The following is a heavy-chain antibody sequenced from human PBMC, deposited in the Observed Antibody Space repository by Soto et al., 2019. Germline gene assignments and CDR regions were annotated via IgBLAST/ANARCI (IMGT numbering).Heavy chain of an antibody. CDR1: GFSLANYP. Sequence: GGSLRLSCVVSGFSLANYPMNWVRQTPGKGLEWISYSSPRGDTIYYADSVEGRFTISRDNARNSLSLHMSSLRDEDSALYYCAKGPHTNVGWPYYFESWGQGVPVTSPQ. D-gene: IGHD6-19*01. CDR2: SSPRGDTI. J-gene: IGHJ4*02. CDR3: AKGPHTNVGWPYYFES. V-gene: IGHV3-48*02.